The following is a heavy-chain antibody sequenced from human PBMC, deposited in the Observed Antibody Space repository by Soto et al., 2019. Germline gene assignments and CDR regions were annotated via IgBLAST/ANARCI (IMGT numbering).Heavy chain of an antibody. CDR2: INAGNGNT. CDR1: GYTFSSYA. J-gene: IGHJ4*02. V-gene: IGHV1-3*01. CDR3: AREGSKLWLPDY. Sequence: WASVKVSCKTSGYTFSSYAMHWVRQAPGQRLEWMGWINAGNGNTKYSQKFQGRVTITRDTSASTAYMELSSLRSEDTAVYYCAREGSKLWLPDYWGQGTLVTVSS. D-gene: IGHD5-18*01.